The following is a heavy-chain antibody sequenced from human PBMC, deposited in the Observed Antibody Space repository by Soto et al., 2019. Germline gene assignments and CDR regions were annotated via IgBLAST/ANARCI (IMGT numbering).Heavy chain of an antibody. CDR3: ARGTALAIFDDGMDV. V-gene: IGHV3-30-3*01. CDR1: GFTFSSYA. Sequence: QVQLEESGGGLVQPGRSLTLSCVGTGFTFSSYAMHWVRQAPGKGLEWVAVIPNDGTDKYYADSVEGRITISRDNSTNTLYLQILSLRSADTAVCACARGTALAIFDDGMDVWGQGATVTVSS. CDR2: IPNDGTDK. D-gene: IGHD3-3*01. J-gene: IGHJ6*02.